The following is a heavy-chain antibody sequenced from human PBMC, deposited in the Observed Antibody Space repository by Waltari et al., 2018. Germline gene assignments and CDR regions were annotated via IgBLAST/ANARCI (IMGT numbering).Heavy chain of an antibody. CDR2: SWDTGRRE. CDR1: GFIFGVYA. J-gene: IGHJ5*02. Sequence: QVHLVESGGGVVQPGTSLRLSCAASGFIFGVYAMHWVRQAPGKGLEGGEISWDTGRREIYAGSVKGRFTVSRDNANSMLFLQMNSLRVEDTAVYFCAKGGYGYDFNFFDPWGQGTLVTVSS. CDR3: AKGGYGYDFNFFDP. D-gene: IGHD5-12*01. V-gene: IGHV3-33*03.